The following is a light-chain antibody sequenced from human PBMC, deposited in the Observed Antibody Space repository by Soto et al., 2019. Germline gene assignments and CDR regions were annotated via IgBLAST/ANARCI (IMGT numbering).Light chain of an antibody. CDR3: QQYNSYWWT. V-gene: IGKV1-5*03. Sequence: DIQMTQSPSTLSASVGDRVTITCRASQSISSWLAWYQQKPGKAPKLLIYKASSLESWVPSRFSGSGSGTEFTLTISSLQPDDFATYYCQQYNSYWWTFGQGTKWISN. CDR1: QSISSW. J-gene: IGKJ1*01. CDR2: KAS.